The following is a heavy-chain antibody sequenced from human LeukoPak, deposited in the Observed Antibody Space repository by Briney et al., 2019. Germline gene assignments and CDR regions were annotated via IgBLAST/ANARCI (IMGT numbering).Heavy chain of an antibody. CDR3: ARARSKYNWNYNFDY. CDR1: GGSISSYY. J-gene: IGHJ4*02. D-gene: IGHD1-7*01. Sequence: SETLSLTCTVSGGSISSYYWSWIRQPPGKGLEWIGYIYYSGSTNYNPSLKSRVTISVDTSKNQFSLKLSSVTAADTAVYYCARARSKYNWNYNFDYWGQGTLVTVSS. CDR2: IYYSGST. V-gene: IGHV4-59*01.